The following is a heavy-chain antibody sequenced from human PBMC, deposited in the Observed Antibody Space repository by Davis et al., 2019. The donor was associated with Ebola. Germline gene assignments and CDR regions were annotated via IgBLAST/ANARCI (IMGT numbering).Heavy chain of an antibody. D-gene: IGHD3-10*01. CDR2: INHSGST. CDR3: ARGPLLLWFGELRY. Sequence: SQTLSLTCSLSTASLVMSDDYWAWTRQPPGKGLDWIGEINHSGSTNYNPSLKSRVTISVDTSKNQFSLKLSTVTAADTAVYYCARGPLLLWFGELRYWGQGTLVTVSS. CDR1: TASLVMSDDY. V-gene: IGHV4-34*01. J-gene: IGHJ4*02.